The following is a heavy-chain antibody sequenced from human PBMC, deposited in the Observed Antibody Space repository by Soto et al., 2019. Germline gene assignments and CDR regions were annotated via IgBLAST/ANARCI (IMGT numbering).Heavy chain of an antibody. J-gene: IGHJ3*02. CDR3: AKWEKYDSSGYYYVYAFDI. CDR1: GFTFSSFA. V-gene: IGHV3-30-3*02. Sequence: GGSLRLSCAASGFTFSSFAMHWVRQAPGKGLEWVAAISFDGRNKYYADSVKGRLTISRDNSKNTLDLQMNSLRAEDTAVYYCAKWEKYDSSGYYYVYAFDIWGQGTMVTVSS. CDR2: ISFDGRNK. D-gene: IGHD3-22*01.